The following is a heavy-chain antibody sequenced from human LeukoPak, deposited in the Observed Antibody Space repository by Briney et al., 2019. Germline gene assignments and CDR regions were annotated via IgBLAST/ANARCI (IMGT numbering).Heavy chain of an antibody. J-gene: IGHJ4*02. CDR2: ISSSGIST. CDR3: ATPRGTVTTGAVY. CDR1: GLTFRSHA. D-gene: IGHD4-17*01. Sequence: PGGSLRLSCAASGLTFRSHAMSWVRQAPGKGLKWVSAISSSGISTYYADAVKGRFTISRDNSKNTLYLQMNNLRAEDTAVYYCATPRGTVTTGAVYWGQGTLVTVSS. V-gene: IGHV3-23*01.